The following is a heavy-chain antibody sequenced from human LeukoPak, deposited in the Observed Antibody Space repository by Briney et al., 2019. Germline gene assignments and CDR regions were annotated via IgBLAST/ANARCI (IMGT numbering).Heavy chain of an antibody. CDR1: GFTFTSYE. J-gene: IGHJ5*02. V-gene: IGHV3-48*03. CDR2: ISSSGSTT. CDR3: ARDPSGGVRGVSDWFDP. Sequence: GGSLRLSCAASGFTFTSYEMNWVRQAPGKGLEWVSYISSSGSTTYYADSMKGRFTISRDNAKNSLYLQMNSLRAEDTAVYYCARDPSGGVRGVSDWFDPWGQGTLVTVSS. D-gene: IGHD3-10*01.